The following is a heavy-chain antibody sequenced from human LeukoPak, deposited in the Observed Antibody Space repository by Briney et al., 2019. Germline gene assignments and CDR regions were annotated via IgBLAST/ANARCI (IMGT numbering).Heavy chain of an antibody. J-gene: IGHJ4*02. Sequence: GGSLRLSCAASGFTFSSYGMHWVRQAPGKGLEWVAVIWYDGSNKYYADSVKGRFTISRDNSKNTLYLQMNSLRAEDTAVYYCARDQDGSGSYYRSGHHYWGQGTLVTVSS. D-gene: IGHD3-10*01. CDR2: IWYDGSNK. V-gene: IGHV3-30*19. CDR1: GFTFSSYG. CDR3: ARDQDGSGSYYRSGHHY.